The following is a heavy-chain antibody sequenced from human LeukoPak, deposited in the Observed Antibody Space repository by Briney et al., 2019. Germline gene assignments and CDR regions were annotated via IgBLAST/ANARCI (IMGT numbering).Heavy chain of an antibody. J-gene: IGHJ1*01. D-gene: IGHD4-23*01. CDR3: ARAYGGNSQYFQH. CDR1: GYSISSGYY. CDR2: IHHSGST. V-gene: IGHV4-38-2*02. Sequence: SETLSLTCTVSGYSISSGYYWGWIRQPPGKGLEWIGSIHHSGSTNYNPSLKSRVTISLDTFKNQFSLKLSSVTAADTAVYYCARAYGGNSQYFQHWARAPWSPSPQ.